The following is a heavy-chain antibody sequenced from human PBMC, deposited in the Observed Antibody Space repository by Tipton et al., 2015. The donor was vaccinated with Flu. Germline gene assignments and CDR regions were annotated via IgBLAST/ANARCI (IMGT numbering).Heavy chain of an antibody. Sequence: LRLSCTVSGDSICTTIYYWGWVRQPPGKGLEWIGSIYYSGTTYYNPSLKSRVTISVDSSKNEFSLTPASLTAADTAVYYCARDLWNDRRAYYYYGVDVWGQGTSVTVSS. D-gene: IGHD1-1*01. J-gene: IGHJ6*02. CDR1: GDSICTTIYY. CDR3: ARDLWNDRRAYYYYGVDV. V-gene: IGHV4-39*07. CDR2: IYYSGTT.